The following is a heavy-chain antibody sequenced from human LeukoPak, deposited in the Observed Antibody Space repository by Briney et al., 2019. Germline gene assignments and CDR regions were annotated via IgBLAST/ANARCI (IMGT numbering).Heavy chain of an antibody. CDR2: IYTSGST. Sequence: PSETLSLTCTVSGGSISSYYWSWIRRPAGKGLEWIGRIYTSGSTNYNPSLKSRVTMSVDTSKNQFSLKLSSVTAADTAVYYCARDSSGSYWTRAFGAFDIWGQGTMVTVSS. CDR3: ARDSSGSYWTRAFGAFDI. J-gene: IGHJ3*02. CDR1: GGSISSYY. D-gene: IGHD1-26*01. V-gene: IGHV4-4*07.